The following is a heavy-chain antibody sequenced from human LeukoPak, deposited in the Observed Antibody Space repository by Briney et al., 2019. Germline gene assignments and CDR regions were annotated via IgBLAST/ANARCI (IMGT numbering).Heavy chain of an antibody. D-gene: IGHD1-26*01. J-gene: IGHJ4*02. CDR1: GFTFSSYS. CDR2: ISSSSSYI. Sequence: GGSLRLSCAASGFTFSSYSMNWVRQAPGKGLEWVSSISSSSSYIYYADSVKGRFTISRDNAKNSLYLQMNSLRAEDTAVYYCARDEWELTGLDYWGQGTLVTVSS. V-gene: IGHV3-21*01. CDR3: ARDEWELTGLDY.